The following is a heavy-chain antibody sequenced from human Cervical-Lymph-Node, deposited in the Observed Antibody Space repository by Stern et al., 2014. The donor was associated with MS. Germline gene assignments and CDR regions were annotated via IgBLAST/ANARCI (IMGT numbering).Heavy chain of an antibody. Sequence: EVQLLQSGGGLVQPGGSLRLSCAASGFNSNTYTMAWVRQAPGKGLEWVSGVSNTGGSSSYADSVKGRFTTSRDASKNTLYLEMNSLRVADTAIYYCARGFTEGATPFGWFDPWGQGTLVTVSS. D-gene: IGHD1-26*01. CDR1: GFNSNTYT. CDR2: VSNTGGSS. CDR3: ARGFTEGATPFGWFDP. V-gene: IGHV3-23*01. J-gene: IGHJ5*02.